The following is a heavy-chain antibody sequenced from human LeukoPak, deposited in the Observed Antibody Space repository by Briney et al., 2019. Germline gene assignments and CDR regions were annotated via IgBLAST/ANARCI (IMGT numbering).Heavy chain of an antibody. Sequence: GGSLRLSCAASGFTFSSSAMSWVRQVPGKGLEWVSGISASGGSTYYADSVRGRFTISRDNSKNTLYVQMNSLRDEDTAVCYCAKDQRWESPHYLDSWGQGTLVTVSS. D-gene: IGHD1-26*01. V-gene: IGHV3-23*01. CDR2: ISASGGST. CDR3: AKDQRWESPHYLDS. CDR1: GFTFSSSA. J-gene: IGHJ4*02.